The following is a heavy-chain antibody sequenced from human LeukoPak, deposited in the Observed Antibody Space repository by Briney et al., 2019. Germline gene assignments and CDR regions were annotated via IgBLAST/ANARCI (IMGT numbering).Heavy chain of an antibody. Sequence: ASVKVSCKASGYPFTDFYIHWVRQAPGQGLEWMGWINPNSGGTNYAQKFQGRVTMTRDTSISTAYMDLSRLRSDDTAVYYCVRSPYFYGSRSYYNGNRWFDSWGQGTLVTVSS. CDR1: GYPFTDFY. CDR3: VRSPYFYGSRSYYNGNRWFDS. D-gene: IGHD3-10*01. CDR2: INPNSGGT. V-gene: IGHV1-2*02. J-gene: IGHJ5*01.